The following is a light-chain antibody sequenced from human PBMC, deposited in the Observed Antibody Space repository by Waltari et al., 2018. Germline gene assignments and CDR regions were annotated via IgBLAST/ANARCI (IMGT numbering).Light chain of an antibody. Sequence: DIQMTQSPSTLSASVGDRVTITCRASQSISSWLAWYQQKVGRAPKLLIYKASNLEDGVPSRFRGSGSGTDFTLTISSLQPDDFASYYCQQYKSFPWTFGQGTKVEI. V-gene: IGKV1-5*03. CDR2: KAS. J-gene: IGKJ1*01. CDR1: QSISSW. CDR3: QQYKSFPWT.